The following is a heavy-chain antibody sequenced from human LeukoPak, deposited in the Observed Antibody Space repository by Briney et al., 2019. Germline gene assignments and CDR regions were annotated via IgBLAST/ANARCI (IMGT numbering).Heavy chain of an antibody. V-gene: IGHV4-30-2*01. Sequence: PSQTLSLTCAVSGGSISSGGYGWSWLRQPRGKGLEWIGYIYNSGSTYYNPSLKSRVTISVDRSKNQFSLKLSSVTAADTAVYYCARTAANTYYYFDYWGQGTLVTVSS. CDR2: IYNSGST. J-gene: IGHJ4*02. D-gene: IGHD2-2*01. CDR3: ARTAANTYYYFDY. CDR1: GGSISSGGYG.